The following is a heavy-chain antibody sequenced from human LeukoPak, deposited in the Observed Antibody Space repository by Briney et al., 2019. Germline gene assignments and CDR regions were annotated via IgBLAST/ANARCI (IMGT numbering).Heavy chain of an antibody. CDR1: GGTFSSYA. V-gene: IGHV1-69*04. CDR3: ARARIAVAGTGDY. D-gene: IGHD6-19*01. CDR2: IIPSLGIA. J-gene: IGHJ4*02. Sequence: SLTLSCTASGGTFSSYAISWVRQAPGQGLEWMGRIIPSLGIANYAQKFQGRVTITADKSTSTAYMELSSLRSEDTAVYYCARARIAVAGTGDYWGRGNLVTVSS.